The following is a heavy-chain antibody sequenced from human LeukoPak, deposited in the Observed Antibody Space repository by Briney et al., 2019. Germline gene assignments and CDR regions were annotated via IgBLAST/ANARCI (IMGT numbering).Heavy chain of an antibody. CDR2: ISSSSSYI. CDR3: AREGCNRTKCYGYYYYGMDV. CDR1: GFTFSSST. J-gene: IGHJ6*02. V-gene: IGHV3-21*01. D-gene: IGHD2/OR15-2a*01. Sequence: GGSLRLSCVASGFTFSSSTMNWVRQAPGKGLEWVSSISSSSSYIRYADSVKGRFTISRDNAKNSLYLQMNSLRAEDAAVYYCAREGCNRTKCYGYYYYGMDVWGQGTTVTVSS.